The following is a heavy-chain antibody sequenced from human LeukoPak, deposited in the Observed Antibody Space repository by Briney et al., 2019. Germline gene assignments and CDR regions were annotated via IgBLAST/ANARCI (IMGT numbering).Heavy chain of an antibody. J-gene: IGHJ4*02. CDR1: GGSINTANYY. V-gene: IGHV4-30-4*08. D-gene: IGHD4-17*01. CDR3: ARDRYGDFEDY. CDR2: ISYSGTP. Sequence: SETLSLTCNVSGGSINTANYYWSWIRQPPGKGLEWIGYISYSGTPYYNPSLNSRVTISLDTSKNQLSLILNSVTAADTAMYYCARDRYGDFEDYWGQGTLVTVSS.